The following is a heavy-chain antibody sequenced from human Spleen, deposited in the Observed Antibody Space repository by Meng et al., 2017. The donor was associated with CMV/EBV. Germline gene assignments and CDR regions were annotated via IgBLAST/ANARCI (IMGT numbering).Heavy chain of an antibody. D-gene: IGHD3-22*01. CDR2: INPNSGGT. CDR1: GYSFGGYY. J-gene: IGHJ3*02. V-gene: IGHV1-2*02. Sequence: ASVKVSCKASGYSFGGYYMHWVRQAPGQGLEWMGWINPNSGGTNYAQKFQGRVTMTRDTSISTAYMELSRLRSDDTAVYYCARSMAITMIVVVIQQGTHDAFDIWGQGTMVTVSS. CDR3: ARSMAITMIVVVIQQGTHDAFDI.